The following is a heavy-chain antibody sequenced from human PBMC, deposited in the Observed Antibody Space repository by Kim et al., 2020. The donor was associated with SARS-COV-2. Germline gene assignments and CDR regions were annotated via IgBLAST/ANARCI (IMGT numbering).Heavy chain of an antibody. D-gene: IGHD6-19*01. CDR1: GGSISSSNW. CDR2: IYHSGST. Sequence: SETLSLTCAVSGGSISSSNWWSWVRQPPGKGLEWIGEIYHSGSTNYNPSLKSRVTISVDKSKNQFSLKLSSVTAADTAVYYCAQRYSSGWTRSHFDYWGQGTLVTVSS. CDR3: AQRYSSGWTRSHFDY. V-gene: IGHV4-4*02. J-gene: IGHJ4*02.